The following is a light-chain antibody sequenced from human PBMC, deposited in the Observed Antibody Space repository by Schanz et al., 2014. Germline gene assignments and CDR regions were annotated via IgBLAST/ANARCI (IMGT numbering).Light chain of an antibody. CDR3: QQRSNWPLT. V-gene: IGKV3D-20*02. CDR1: QSVWSDH. CDR2: GAS. Sequence: PGERATLSCRASQSVWSDHLAWYQQKPGPAPRLLIYGASSRASGIPDRFSGSGSGTDFTLTISSLEPEDFAVYYCQQRSNWPLTFGGGTKVEIK. J-gene: IGKJ4*01.